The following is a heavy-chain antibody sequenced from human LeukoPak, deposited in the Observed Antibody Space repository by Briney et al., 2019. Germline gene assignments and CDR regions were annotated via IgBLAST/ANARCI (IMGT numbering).Heavy chain of an antibody. CDR1: GFTFRSYW. CDR3: ARGSRYCRSTSCYSLDY. D-gene: IGHD2-2*01. J-gene: IGHJ4*02. CDR2: IKQDGSEK. V-gene: IGHV3-7*01. Sequence: PGGSLRLSCAASGFTFRSYWMSWVRQAPGKGLEWVANIKQDGSEKYYVDSVKGRFTISRDNAKNSLYPQMNSLRAEDTAVYYCARGSRYCRSTSCYSLDYWGQGILVTVSS.